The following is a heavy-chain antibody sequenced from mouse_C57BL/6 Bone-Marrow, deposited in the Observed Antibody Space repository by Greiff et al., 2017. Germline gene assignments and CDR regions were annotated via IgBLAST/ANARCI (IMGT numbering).Heavy chain of an antibody. J-gene: IGHJ4*01. CDR3: ARHLYAMDY. V-gene: IGHV5-12*01. CDR1: GFTFSDYY. CDR2: ISNGGGST. Sequence: EVHLVESGGGLVQPGGSLKLSCAASGFTFSDYYMYWVRQTPEKRLEWVAYISNGGGSTYYPDTVQGRFTISRDNAKNTLYLQMSRLKSEDTAMYYCARHLYAMDYWGQGTSVTVSS.